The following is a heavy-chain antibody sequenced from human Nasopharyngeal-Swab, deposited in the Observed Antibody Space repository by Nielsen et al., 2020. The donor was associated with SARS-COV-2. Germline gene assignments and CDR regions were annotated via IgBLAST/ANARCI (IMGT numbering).Heavy chain of an antibody. CDR2: IYPGDSDT. CDR3: ARHAAESYCSSTSCHQAFDP. Sequence: GESLKISCKGSGYSFTSYWIGWVRQMPGKGLEWMGIIYPGDSDTRYSPSFQGQVTISADKSISTAYLQWSSLKASDTAMYYCARHAAESYCSSTSCHQAFDPWGQGTLVTVSS. J-gene: IGHJ5*02. CDR1: GYSFTSYW. D-gene: IGHD2-2*01. V-gene: IGHV5-51*01.